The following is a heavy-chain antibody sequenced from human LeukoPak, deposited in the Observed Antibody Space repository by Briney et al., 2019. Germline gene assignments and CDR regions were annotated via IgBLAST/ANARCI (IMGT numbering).Heavy chain of an antibody. CDR3: AKGYCSSISCLVDY. J-gene: IGHJ4*02. CDR2: ISSRSNII. D-gene: IGHD2-2*01. Sequence: GGSLRLSCAASEFTFSSYSMNWVRQAPGKGLEWVSYISSRSNIISYADSVKGRFTISTDNAKNSLYLQMNSLRAEDTALYYCAKGYCSSISCLVDYWGQGTLVTVSS. CDR1: EFTFSSYS. V-gene: IGHV3-48*01.